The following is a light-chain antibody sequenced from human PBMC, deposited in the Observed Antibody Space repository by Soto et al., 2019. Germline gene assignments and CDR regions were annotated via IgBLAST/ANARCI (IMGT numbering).Light chain of an antibody. J-gene: IGKJ1*01. CDR1: QSISSY. CDR3: PQSFSAPWT. Sequence: DTQMTQSPSSLSASVGDRGTITCRASQSISSYLNWYQQKPGKAPKLLIYRASSLQSGVPSRFSGSGSGADFTLTISSLQPEDFATYFCPQSFSAPWTFGQGSKVEIK. V-gene: IGKV1-39*01. CDR2: RAS.